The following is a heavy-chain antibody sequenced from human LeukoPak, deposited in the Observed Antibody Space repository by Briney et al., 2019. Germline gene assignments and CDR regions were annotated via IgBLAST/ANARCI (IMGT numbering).Heavy chain of an antibody. J-gene: IGHJ4*02. CDR2: ISYSGNT. D-gene: IGHD3-22*01. Sequence: PSETLSLTCNVSGGSINAYYWSWIRQPPGKGLEWIGYISYSGNTSYNPSLKSRVTISVDTSRNQFSLKLSSLTAADTAVYYCARYYYESSGYYVLDYWGQGTLVTVSS. CDR1: GGSINAYY. V-gene: IGHV4-59*01. CDR3: ARYYYESSGYYVLDY.